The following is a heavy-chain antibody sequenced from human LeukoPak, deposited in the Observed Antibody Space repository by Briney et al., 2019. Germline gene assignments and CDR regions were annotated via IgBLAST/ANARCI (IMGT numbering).Heavy chain of an antibody. CDR1: NYMFTRYG. J-gene: IGHJ4*02. CDR3: ARSGRGTYYYFDL. D-gene: IGHD1-26*01. CDR2: ISGSTGNT. Sequence: ASVTVSCRASNYMFTRYGMSWVRQAPGQGPEWVGWISGSTGNTNYAQKFQGRVTMSIDTSTSTTYMELRGLRFDDTAVYYCARSGRGTYYYFDLWGQGTLVSASS. V-gene: IGHV1-18*01.